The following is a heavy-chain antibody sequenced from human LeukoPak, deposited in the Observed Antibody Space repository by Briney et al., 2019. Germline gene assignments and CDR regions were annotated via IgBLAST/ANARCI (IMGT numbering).Heavy chain of an antibody. CDR3: ARGGDGFYYYGMDV. CDR2: MNPNSGNT. D-gene: IGHD5-24*01. V-gene: IGHV1-8*01. J-gene: IGHJ6*02. Sequence: ASVKVSCKASGYTFTSYDINWVRQAPGQGLEWMGWMNPNSGNTGYAQKFQGRVTMTRNTSISTAYMELSSLRSEDTAVYYCARGGDGFYYYGMDVWGQGTTVTVSS. CDR1: GYTFTSYD.